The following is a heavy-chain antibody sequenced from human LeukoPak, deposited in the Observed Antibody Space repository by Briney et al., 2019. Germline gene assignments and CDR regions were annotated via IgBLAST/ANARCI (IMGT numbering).Heavy chain of an antibody. CDR3: ARDPPMNYYGSGSYYNVIYYFDY. Sequence: PGGSLRLSCAASGFTFSKYVMSWVRQAPGKGLEWVSYIDGSGGSTNYADSVKGRFTISRDNAKNSLYLQMNSLRAEDTAVYYCARDPPMNYYGSGSYYNVIYYFDYWGQGTLVTVSS. D-gene: IGHD3-10*01. CDR2: IDGSGGST. V-gene: IGHV3-23*01. CDR1: GFTFSKYV. J-gene: IGHJ4*02.